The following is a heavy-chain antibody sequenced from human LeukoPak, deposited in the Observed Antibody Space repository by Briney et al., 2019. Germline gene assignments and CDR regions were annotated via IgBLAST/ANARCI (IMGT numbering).Heavy chain of an antibody. CDR3: AKDSRAAAGRIEFQH. CDR2: IWYDGSNK. V-gene: IGHV3-33*06. Sequence: GRSLRLSCAASGFTFSSYGMHWVRQAPGKGLEWVAVIWYDGSNKYYADSVKGRFTISRDNSKNTLYLQMNSLRAEDTAVYYCAKDSRAAAGRIEFQHWGQGTLVTVSS. J-gene: IGHJ1*01. D-gene: IGHD6-13*01. CDR1: GFTFSSYG.